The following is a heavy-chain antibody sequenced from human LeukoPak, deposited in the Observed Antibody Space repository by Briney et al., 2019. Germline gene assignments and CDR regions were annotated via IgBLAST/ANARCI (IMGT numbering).Heavy chain of an antibody. CDR3: ARDLNSNYYYYYMDV. CDR1: GGSSSAYW. V-gene: IGHV4-34*01. J-gene: IGHJ6*03. Sequence: SETLSLTCAVYGGSSSAYWWSWIRQPPGKGLEWIGEINPSGTTNYNPSLKGRVTISVDTSKNQFSLKLSSVTAADTAVYYCARDLNSNYYYYYMDVWGKGTTVTVSS. CDR2: INPSGTT. D-gene: IGHD4-11*01.